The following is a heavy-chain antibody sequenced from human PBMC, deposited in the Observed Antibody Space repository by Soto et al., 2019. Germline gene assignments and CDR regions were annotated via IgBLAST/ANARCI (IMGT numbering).Heavy chain of an antibody. CDR1: GGTFSSYA. D-gene: IGHD5-12*01. J-gene: IGHJ3*02. CDR2: IIPIFGTA. V-gene: IGHV1-69*13. Sequence: GASVKVSCKASGGTFSSYAISWVRQAPGQGLEWMGGIIPIFGTANYAQKFQGRVTITADESTSTAYMELSSLRSEDTAVYYCARESKLGEMATLDAFDIWGQGTMVTV. CDR3: ARESKLGEMATLDAFDI.